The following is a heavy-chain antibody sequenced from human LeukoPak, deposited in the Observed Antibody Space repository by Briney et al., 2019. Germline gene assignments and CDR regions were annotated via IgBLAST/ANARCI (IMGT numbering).Heavy chain of an antibody. CDR2: IYYSGST. CDR3: ASWSGYALD. Sequence: SETLSLTCTVSGGSISSYYWSWIRQPPGKGLEWIGYIYYSGSTNYNPSLNSRVTMSIDTSKNQFSLKLSSGTAADTAVYYCASWSGYALDWGQGTLVTVSS. CDR1: GGSISSYY. D-gene: IGHD2-2*01. J-gene: IGHJ4*02. V-gene: IGHV4-59*01.